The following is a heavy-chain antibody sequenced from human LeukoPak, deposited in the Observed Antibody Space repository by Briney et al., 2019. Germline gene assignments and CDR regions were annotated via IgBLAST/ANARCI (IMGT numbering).Heavy chain of an antibody. J-gene: IGHJ4*02. CDR2: ISGSGGRT. D-gene: IGHD3-9*01. CDR1: GFTFSSYA. Sequence: PGGSLRLSCAASGFTFSSYAMSWVRQAPWKGLEWVSAISGSGGRTYYADSVKGRFTISRDNSKNTLYLQMNGLRAEDTVVFFWQKPAYDILTGYQFDHDYWGQGTLVTVSS. V-gene: IGHV3-23*01. CDR3: QKPAYDILTGYQFDHDY.